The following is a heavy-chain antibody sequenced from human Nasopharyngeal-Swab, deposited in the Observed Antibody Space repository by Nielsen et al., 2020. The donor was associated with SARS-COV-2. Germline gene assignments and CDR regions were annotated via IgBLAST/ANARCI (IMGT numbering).Heavy chain of an antibody. CDR1: GGSFSGYY. Sequence: SETLSLTCAVYGGSFSGYYWSWIRQPPGKGLEWIGEINHSGSTNYNPSLKSRVTISVDTSKNQFSLKLSSVTAADTAMYYCASLLNPILTGYYYYYYGMDVWGQGTTVTVSS. J-gene: IGHJ6*02. D-gene: IGHD3-9*01. V-gene: IGHV4-34*01. CDR3: ASLLNPILTGYYYYYYGMDV. CDR2: INHSGST.